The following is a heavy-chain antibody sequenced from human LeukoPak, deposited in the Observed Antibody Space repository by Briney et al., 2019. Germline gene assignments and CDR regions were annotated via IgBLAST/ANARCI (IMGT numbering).Heavy chain of an antibody. Sequence: GGSLRLSCAASGFSFSSFAMTWVRQAPGKGLEWVSSITGGHYAAYNTDSVKGRFTISRDNAKNTLYLQMNSLRADDTAIYYCTKDPNGDYIGAFDPWGQGTLVTVSS. V-gene: IGHV3-23*01. J-gene: IGHJ5*02. D-gene: IGHD4-17*01. CDR2: ITGGHYAA. CDR1: GFSFSSFA. CDR3: TKDPNGDYIGAFDP.